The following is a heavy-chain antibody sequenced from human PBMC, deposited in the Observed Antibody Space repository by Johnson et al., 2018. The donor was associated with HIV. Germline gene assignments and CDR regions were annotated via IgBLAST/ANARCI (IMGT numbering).Heavy chain of an antibody. D-gene: IGHD4-11*01. J-gene: IGHJ3*02. Sequence: QVQLVESGGGVVQPGRSLRLSCAASGFTFGNYAMNWVRQAPGKGLEWVSGISFAGTKKHYADSVKGRFTISRDNSKNALYLQMNSLRAEDTALYYCAKMEFDYMNYAAPLSLHDAFDIWGQGTMVTVSS. V-gene: IGHV3-30*18. CDR1: GFTFGNYA. CDR2: ISFAGTKK. CDR3: AKMEFDYMNYAAPLSLHDAFDI.